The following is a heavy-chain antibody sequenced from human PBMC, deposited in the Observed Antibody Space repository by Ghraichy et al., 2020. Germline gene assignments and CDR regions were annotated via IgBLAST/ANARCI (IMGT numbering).Heavy chain of an antibody. CDR1: GFTFSSYG. CDR3: AKDKGFFIAVAGPDGMDV. J-gene: IGHJ6*02. CDR2: IRYDGSNK. V-gene: IGHV3-30*02. Sequence: GGSLRLSCAASGFTFSSYGMHWVRQAPGKGLEWVAFIRYDGSNKYYADSVKGRFTISRDNSKNTLYLQMNSLRAEDTAVYYCAKDKGFFIAVAGPDGMDVWGQGTTVTVSS. D-gene: IGHD6-19*01.